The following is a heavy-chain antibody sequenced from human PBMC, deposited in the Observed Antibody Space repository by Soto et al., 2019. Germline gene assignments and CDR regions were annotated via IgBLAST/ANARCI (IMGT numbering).Heavy chain of an antibody. D-gene: IGHD1-1*01. CDR2: ISAYNGNT. CDR3: ARGRYGDY. Sequence: QVHLVQSGAEVKKPAASVKVSCKGSGYAFTTYGITWVRQAPGQGLEWMGWISAYNGNTNYAQKLQGRVTVTRDASTSTAYMELRSLRSDDTAVYYCARGRYGDYWGQGALGTVSS. V-gene: IGHV1-18*01. J-gene: IGHJ4*02. CDR1: GYAFTTYG.